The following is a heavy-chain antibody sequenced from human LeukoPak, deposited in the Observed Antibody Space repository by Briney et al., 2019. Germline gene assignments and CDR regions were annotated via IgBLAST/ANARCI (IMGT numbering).Heavy chain of an antibody. J-gene: IGHJ5*02. CDR3: ARQRDSNWFDP. Sequence: TSVKVSCKASGYTFINYYMHWVRQAPGQGLEWMGIINPSAGSTTYAQNFQGRVTMTRDTSTNTVYMELNSLRSDDTAVYYRARQRDSNWFDPWGQGTLVTVSS. V-gene: IGHV1-46*01. CDR2: INPSAGST. D-gene: IGHD4-11*01. CDR1: GYTFINYY.